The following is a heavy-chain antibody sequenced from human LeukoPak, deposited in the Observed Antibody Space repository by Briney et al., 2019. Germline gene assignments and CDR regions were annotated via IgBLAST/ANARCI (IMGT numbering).Heavy chain of an antibody. J-gene: IGHJ4*02. Sequence: GESLKISCKGSEYCFATYWIGWVRQMPGQGLEWMGIIFPGDSDTRYSPSFQGQVTISADKSISTAYLQWSSLKASDTAIYYCASEYCSGGNCYFDYWGQGTLVTVSS. V-gene: IGHV5-51*01. CDR1: EYCFATYW. D-gene: IGHD2-15*01. CDR2: IFPGDSDT. CDR3: ASEYCSGGNCYFDY.